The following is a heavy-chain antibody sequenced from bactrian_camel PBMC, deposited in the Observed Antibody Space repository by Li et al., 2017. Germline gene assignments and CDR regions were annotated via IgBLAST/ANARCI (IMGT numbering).Heavy chain of an antibody. CDR1: GNSYRDYS. V-gene: IGHV3S1*01. J-gene: IGHJ4*01. Sequence: HVQLVESGGGSVQPGGSLRLSCKVSGNSYRDYSMAWFRQVADKEREGVAAIYTGGGRAYYADSVKGRFTMSRDNAKNTISLEMNELKSEDTAMYYCAGNLFSLEPTPSPLPTQPVPPPTVCVGFSCCTANYWGQGTQVTVS. D-gene: IGHD5*01. CDR2: IYTGGGRA. CDR3: AGNLFSLEPTPSPLPTQPVPPPTVCVGFSCCTANY.